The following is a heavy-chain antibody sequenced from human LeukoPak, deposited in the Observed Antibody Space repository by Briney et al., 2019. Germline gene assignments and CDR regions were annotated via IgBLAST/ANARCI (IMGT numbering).Heavy chain of an antibody. CDR3: ARFDHGGFFDC. V-gene: IGHV3-66*01. J-gene: IGHJ4*02. CDR1: GFTVSNNY. Sequence: GGSLRLSCAASGFTVSNNYMSWVRQAPGKGLEWVSVIYSGGSTYSADSVKGRFTIFRDNFKNTLYLQMNSLRAEDTAVYYCARFDHGGFFDCWGQGTLVTVSS. CDR2: IYSGGST. D-gene: IGHD4-23*01.